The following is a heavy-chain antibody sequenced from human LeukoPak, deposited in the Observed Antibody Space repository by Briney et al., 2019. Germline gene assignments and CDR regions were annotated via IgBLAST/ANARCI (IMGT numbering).Heavy chain of an antibody. J-gene: IGHJ4*02. V-gene: IGHV3-7*01. Sequence: GGSLRLSCAASGFTFSSLWMTWVRQAPGKGLEWVATIKQNGSETSYVDSVKGRFTISRDNAQSSLYLQMNNLRVDDTAIYYCADPGVGFWGQGTLVTVSS. CDR1: GFTFSSLW. CDR2: IKQNGSET. CDR3: ADPGVGF. D-gene: IGHD2-8*01.